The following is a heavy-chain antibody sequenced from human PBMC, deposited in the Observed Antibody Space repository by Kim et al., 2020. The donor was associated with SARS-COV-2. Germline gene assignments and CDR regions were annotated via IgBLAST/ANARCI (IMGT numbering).Heavy chain of an antibody. Sequence: SVKVSCKASGGTFSSYAISWVRQAPGQGLEWMGGIIPIFGTANYAQKFQGRVTITADESTSTAYMELSSLRSEDTAVYYCARSPEGWRVRGWFDPWGQGTLVTVSS. V-gene: IGHV1-69*13. J-gene: IGHJ5*02. CDR2: IIPIFGTA. CDR1: GGTFSSYA. CDR3: ARSPEGWRVRGWFDP. D-gene: IGHD6-19*01.